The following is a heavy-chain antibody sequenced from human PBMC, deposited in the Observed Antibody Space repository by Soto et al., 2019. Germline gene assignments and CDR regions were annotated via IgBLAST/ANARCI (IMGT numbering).Heavy chain of an antibody. V-gene: IGHV5-51*01. CDR2: IYPSDSDT. J-gene: IGHJ4*01. D-gene: IGHD3-3*01. Sequence: PGESLKISCKGSGYNFAGYWIAWVRQMPGKGLELMGIIYPSDSDTRYRPSFQGQVTISADKSISSAYLQWSSLRASDTAMYYCARGGVSTRTFDYWGEGTPVTVSS. CDR1: GYNFAGYW. CDR3: ARGGVSTRTFDY.